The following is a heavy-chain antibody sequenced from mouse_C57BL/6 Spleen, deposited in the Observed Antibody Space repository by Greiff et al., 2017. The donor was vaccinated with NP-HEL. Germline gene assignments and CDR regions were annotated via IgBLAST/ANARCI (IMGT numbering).Heavy chain of an antibody. J-gene: IGHJ2*01. Sequence: VQLQQPGAELVKPGASVKMSCKASGYTFTSYWITWVKQRPGQGLEWIGDIYPGSGSTNYNEKFKSKATLTVDTSSSTAYMQLSSLTSEDSAVYYCASSGYDYDDFDYWGQGTTLTVSS. CDR3: ASSGYDYDDFDY. V-gene: IGHV1-55*01. CDR2: IYPGSGST. CDR1: GYTFTSYW. D-gene: IGHD2-4*01.